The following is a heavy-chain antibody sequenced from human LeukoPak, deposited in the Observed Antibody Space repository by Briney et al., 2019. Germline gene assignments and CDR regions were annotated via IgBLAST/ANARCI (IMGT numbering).Heavy chain of an antibody. J-gene: IGHJ6*03. V-gene: IGHV1-2*02. CDR3: ARDPRESTYYYYYMDV. CDR2: INPNSGGT. Sequence: ASVKVSCKASGYTFTGYYMHWVRQAPGQGLEWMGWINPNSGGTNYAQKFQGRVTMTRDTSISTAYMELSRLRSDDTAVYYCARDPRESTYYYYYMDVWGKGTTVTVSS. CDR1: GYTFTGYY. D-gene: IGHD5-24*01.